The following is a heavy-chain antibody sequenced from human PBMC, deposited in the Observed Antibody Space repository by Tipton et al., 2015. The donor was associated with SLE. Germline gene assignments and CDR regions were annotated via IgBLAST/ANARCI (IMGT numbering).Heavy chain of an antibody. J-gene: IGHJ4*02. CDR1: GYTFTSYD. D-gene: IGHD1-1*01. V-gene: IGHV1-8*02. Sequence: QVQLVQSGAEVKKPGASVKVSCKASGYTFTSYDINWVRQATGQGLEWMGWMNPNSGNTGYAQKFQGRVTMTRNTSVSTAYMELSSLRSEGTAVYYCARYGTTEINFDYWGQGTLVTVSS. CDR2: MNPNSGNT. CDR3: ARYGTTEINFDY.